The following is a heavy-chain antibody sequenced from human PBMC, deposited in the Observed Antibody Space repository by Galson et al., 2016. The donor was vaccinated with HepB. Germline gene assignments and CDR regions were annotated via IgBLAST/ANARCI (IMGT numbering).Heavy chain of an antibody. Sequence: SVKVSCKASRGTFSNHAISWVRQAPGQGLEWMGGVIPMLRTAKYAQRFQARVTITADESTSTAYMELSSLRSEDTAVFYCATSASYLAAADFYYFDCWGQGTLVTVSS. V-gene: IGHV1-69*13. CDR3: ATSASYLAAADFYYFDC. J-gene: IGHJ4*02. CDR2: VIPMLRTA. CDR1: RGTFSNHA. D-gene: IGHD6-25*01.